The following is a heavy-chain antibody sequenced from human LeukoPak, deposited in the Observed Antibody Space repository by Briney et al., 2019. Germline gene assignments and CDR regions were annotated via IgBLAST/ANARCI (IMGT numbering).Heavy chain of an antibody. J-gene: IGHJ4*02. CDR1: GGSISSSSYY. CDR2: IYYSGST. D-gene: IGHD3-22*01. CDR3: ARRSYYYDSSGYWYYFDY. Sequence: KASETLSLTCTVSGGSISSSSYYWGWIRQPPGKGLEWIGSIYYSGSTYYNPSLKSRVTISVDTSKNQFSLKLSSVTAADTAVYYCARRSYYYDSSGYWYYFDYWGQGTLVTVSS. V-gene: IGHV4-39*01.